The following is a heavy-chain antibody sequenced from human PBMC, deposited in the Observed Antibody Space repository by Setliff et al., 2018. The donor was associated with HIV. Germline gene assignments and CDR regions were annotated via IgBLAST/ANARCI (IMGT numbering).Heavy chain of an antibody. Sequence: TLSLTCTVSGGSISSSSYYWGWIRQPPGKGLEWIGSIFYTGSTYYNPSLKSRVTISVDTSKNQVSLKLSSVTAADTAVYYCASQLGSLCPDCYLDSWGQGTLVTVSS. CDR3: ASQLGSLCPDCYLDS. V-gene: IGHV4-39*01. J-gene: IGHJ4*02. CDR2: IFYTGST. CDR1: GGSISSSSYY. D-gene: IGHD2-21*01.